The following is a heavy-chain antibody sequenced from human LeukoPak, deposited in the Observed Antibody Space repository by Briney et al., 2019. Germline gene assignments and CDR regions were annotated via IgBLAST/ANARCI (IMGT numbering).Heavy chain of an antibody. D-gene: IGHD3-22*01. CDR3: AREILDSSGYPDAFDI. Sequence: GGSLRLSCAASGFTFSSYSMNWVRQAPGKGLEWVSSISSSSSYIYYADSVKGRFTISRDNAKNSLYLQMNSLRAEDTAVYYCAREILDSSGYPDAFDIWGQGTMVTVSS. CDR1: GFTFSSYS. CDR2: ISSSSSYI. J-gene: IGHJ3*02. V-gene: IGHV3-21*01.